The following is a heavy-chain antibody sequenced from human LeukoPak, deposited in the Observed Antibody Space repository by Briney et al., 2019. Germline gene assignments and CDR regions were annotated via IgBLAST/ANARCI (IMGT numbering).Heavy chain of an antibody. Sequence: ALLKVSCKASGSTFTTYDVNWGRQATGQGLEWMGWMDPTSGNAAYAQKFQGRVTMTWHTSIRTAYTELSSPLSEDTTVYYSTREGATVSLDYWGQGTLVTVSS. V-gene: IGHV1-8*01. CDR2: MDPTSGNA. CDR1: GSTFTTYD. D-gene: IGHD1-26*01. CDR3: TREGATVSLDY. J-gene: IGHJ4*02.